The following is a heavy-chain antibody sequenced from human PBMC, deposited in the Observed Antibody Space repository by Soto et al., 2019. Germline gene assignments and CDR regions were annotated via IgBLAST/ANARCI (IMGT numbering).Heavy chain of an antibody. CDR2: AYHSGST. CDR1: GGFTSTNNW. CDR3: ARSPPSSYYGGSGTFDY. Sequence: SETLSLTCAVSGGFTSTNNWWSWVRQPPGKGLEWIGDAYHSGSTEYIPSLKSRVSISVDKSKNQISLKLTSATAADTAVYYCARSPPSSYYGGSGTFDYWGQGTLVTVSS. J-gene: IGHJ4*02. D-gene: IGHD3-10*01. V-gene: IGHV4-4*02.